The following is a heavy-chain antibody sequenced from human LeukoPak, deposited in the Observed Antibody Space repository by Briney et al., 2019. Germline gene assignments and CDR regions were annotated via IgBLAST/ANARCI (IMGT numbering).Heavy chain of an antibody. CDR2: ISSSSSYI. V-gene: IGHV3-21*01. Sequence: PGGSLRLSSAASGFTFSSYSMNWVRQAQGKGLEWVSSISSSSSYIYYADSVKGRFTISRDNAKNSLYLQMNSLRAEDTAVYYCARDRRYSYDPSVFWGQGTLVTVSS. J-gene: IGHJ4*02. CDR1: GFTFSSYS. D-gene: IGHD5-18*01. CDR3: ARDRRYSYDPSVF.